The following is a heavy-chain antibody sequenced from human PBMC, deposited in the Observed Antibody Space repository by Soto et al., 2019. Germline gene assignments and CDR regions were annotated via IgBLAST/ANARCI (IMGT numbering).Heavy chain of an antibody. D-gene: IGHD2-15*01. CDR2: IFYSGTT. J-gene: IGHJ6*02. Sequence: QVQLQESGPGLVKPSQTLSLICTVSGGSISNDGYYWSWIRQHPGKGLEWIGYIFYSGTTYYNPSRKSRITMSVDTSKNQCSLKLHSLTAADTAVYYCVGDHVVTAHYYGMDVWGQGTTVTISS. V-gene: IGHV4-31*03. CDR1: GGSISNDGYY. CDR3: VGDHVVTAHYYGMDV.